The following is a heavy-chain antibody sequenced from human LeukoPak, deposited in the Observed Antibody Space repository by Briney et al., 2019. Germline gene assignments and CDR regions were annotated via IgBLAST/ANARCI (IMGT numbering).Heavy chain of an antibody. Sequence: PSETLSLTCTVSGGSISSGGYYWSWIRQHPGKGLEWIGYIYYSGSTYYNPSLESRVTISVDTSKNQFSLKLSSVTAADTAVYYCARESFPPSNLIDYWGQGTLVTVSS. D-gene: IGHD1-14*01. CDR2: IYYSGST. J-gene: IGHJ4*02. CDR3: ARESFPPSNLIDY. V-gene: IGHV4-31*03. CDR1: GGSISSGGYY.